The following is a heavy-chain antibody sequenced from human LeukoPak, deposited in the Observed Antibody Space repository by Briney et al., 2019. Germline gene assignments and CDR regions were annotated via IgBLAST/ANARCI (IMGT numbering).Heavy chain of an antibody. J-gene: IGHJ4*02. V-gene: IGHV3-9*01. D-gene: IGHD2-2*01. Sequence: GRSLRLSCAASGFTFDDYAMHWVRQAPGKGLEWVSGISWNSGSIGYADSVKGRFTISRDNAKNSLYLQMNSLRAEDTALYYCAKSSGQRIVVVPAAMDYWGQGTLVTVSS. CDR1: GFTFDDYA. CDR3: AKSSGQRIVVVPAAMDY. CDR2: ISWNSGSI.